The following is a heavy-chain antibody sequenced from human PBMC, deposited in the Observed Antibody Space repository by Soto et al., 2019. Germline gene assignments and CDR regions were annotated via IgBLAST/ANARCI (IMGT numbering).Heavy chain of an antibody. Sequence: PSETLSPTCSVSGDSISTVDYFWAWIRQPPGQALEYIGYIYKSTTTYYNPSFESRVAISLDTSKSQFSLTVTSVTAADTAVYVCARGRYCLTGRCFPNWFDSWGQGTLVTVSS. J-gene: IGHJ5*01. D-gene: IGHD2-15*01. V-gene: IGHV4-30-4*01. CDR2: IYKSTTT. CDR1: GDSISTVDYF. CDR3: ARGRYCLTGRCFPNWFDS.